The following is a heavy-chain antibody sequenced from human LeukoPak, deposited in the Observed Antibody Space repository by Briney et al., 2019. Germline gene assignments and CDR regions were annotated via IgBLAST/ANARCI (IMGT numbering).Heavy chain of an antibody. D-gene: IGHD3-22*01. CDR3: ARELFSSGNRYGAFDI. V-gene: IGHV3-66*02. CDR2: IYSGGNT. J-gene: IGHJ3*02. Sequence: GGSLRLSCAASGFTVSSNYMSWVRQAPGKGLEWVSIIYSGGNTYYADSVKGRFTISRDNSKNKLYFQMNSLRVEDTAVYYCARELFSSGNRYGAFDIWGQGTMVTVSS. CDR1: GFTVSSNY.